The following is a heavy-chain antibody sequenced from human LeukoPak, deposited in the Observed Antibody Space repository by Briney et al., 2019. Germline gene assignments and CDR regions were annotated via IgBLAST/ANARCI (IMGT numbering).Heavy chain of an antibody. D-gene: IGHD4-11*01. CDR3: ARASKVTTHERGRLYYYYYMDV. CDR1: GGTFSSYA. J-gene: IGHJ6*03. Sequence: SVKVSCKASGGTFSSYAISWVRQAPGQGLEWMGGIIPIFGTANYAQKFQGRVTITTDGSTSTAYMELSSLRSEDTAVHYCARASKVTTHERGRLYYYYYMDVWGKGTTVTVSS. CDR2: IIPIFGTA. V-gene: IGHV1-69*05.